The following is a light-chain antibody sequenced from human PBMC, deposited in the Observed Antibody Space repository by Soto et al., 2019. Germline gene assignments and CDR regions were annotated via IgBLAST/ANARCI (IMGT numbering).Light chain of an antibody. CDR3: QVWDISSNHVI. CDR2: YDS. V-gene: IGLV3-21*04. Sequence: SYELTQPPSVSVAPGKTARITCGGNNIGSKSVHWYQQKAGQAPILAMYYDSDRPSGIPERFSGSNSGNTATLTISTVEAGDEADYYCQVWDISSNHVIFGGRTKLTVL. J-gene: IGLJ2*01. CDR1: NIGSKS.